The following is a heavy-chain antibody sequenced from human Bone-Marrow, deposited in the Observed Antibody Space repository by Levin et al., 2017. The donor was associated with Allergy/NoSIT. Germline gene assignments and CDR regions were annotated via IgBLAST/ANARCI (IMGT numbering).Heavy chain of an antibody. CDR1: GFTFSSYW. V-gene: IGHV3-74*01. CDR2: INSDGSST. J-gene: IGHJ5*02. Sequence: GGSLRLSCAASGFTFSSYWMHWVRQAPGKGLVWVSRINSDGSSTSYADSVKGRFTISRDNAKNTLYLQMNSLRAEDTAVYYCARPAYCGGDCPSWFDPWGQGTLVTVSS. CDR3: ARPAYCGGDCPSWFDP. D-gene: IGHD2-21*02.